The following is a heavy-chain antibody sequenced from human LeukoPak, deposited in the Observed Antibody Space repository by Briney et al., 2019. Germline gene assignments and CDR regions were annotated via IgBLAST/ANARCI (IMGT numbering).Heavy chain of an antibody. CDR3: ASSGNSDY. D-gene: IGHD2-15*01. V-gene: IGHV3-48*01. J-gene: IGHJ4*02. Sequence: SMNWVRQAPGKGLEWVSYISSSSSAIYYADYVKGRFTISRDNARNSLYLQMNSLRAEDTAVYYCASSGNSDYWGQGTLVTVSS. CDR1: S. CDR2: ISSSSSAI.